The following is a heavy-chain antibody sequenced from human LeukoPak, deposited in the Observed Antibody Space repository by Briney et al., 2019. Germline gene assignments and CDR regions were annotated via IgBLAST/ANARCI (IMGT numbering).Heavy chain of an antibody. CDR2: IGTAGDT. Sequence: PGGSLRLSCAASGFTFSSYDMHWVRQATGKGLEWVSAIGTAGDTYYPGSVKGRFTISRDNSKNTLYLQMNSLRAEDTAVYYCARDRYDFWSGYYYGMDVWGQGTTVTVPS. J-gene: IGHJ6*02. V-gene: IGHV3-13*01. D-gene: IGHD3-3*01. CDR3: ARDRYDFWSGYYYGMDV. CDR1: GFTFSSYD.